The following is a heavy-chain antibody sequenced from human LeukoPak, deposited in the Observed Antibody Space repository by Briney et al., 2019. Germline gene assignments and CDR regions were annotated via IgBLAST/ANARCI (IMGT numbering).Heavy chain of an antibody. J-gene: IGHJ6*02. CDR1: GGSFSGYS. D-gene: IGHD6-13*01. CDR2: INHSGST. V-gene: IGHV4-34*01. CDR3: ARGPLAAAGTLTYYYYGMDV. Sequence: SETLSLACAVYGGSFSGYSWSWIRQPPGKGLEWIGEINHSGSTNYNPSLKSRVTISVDTSKNQFSLKLSSVTAADTAVYYCARGPLAAAGTLTYYYYGMDVWGQGTTVTVSS.